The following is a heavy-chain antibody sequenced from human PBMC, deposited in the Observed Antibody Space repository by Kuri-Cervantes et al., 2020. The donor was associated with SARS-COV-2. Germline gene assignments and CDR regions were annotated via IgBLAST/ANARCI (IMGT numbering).Heavy chain of an antibody. CDR1: GGGFSTSA. CDR3: ARVQSATGTQFFFDY. CDR2: ISPLFATP. D-gene: IGHD1-1*01. Sequence: SVKVSCKASGGGFSTSAINWVRQAPGQGLEWMGNISPLFATPNYAQKFQGRVTITADELTSTVYMEFSSLRFQDTAVYYCARVQSATGTQFFFDYWGQGTLVTVSS. V-gene: IGHV1-69*13. J-gene: IGHJ4*02.